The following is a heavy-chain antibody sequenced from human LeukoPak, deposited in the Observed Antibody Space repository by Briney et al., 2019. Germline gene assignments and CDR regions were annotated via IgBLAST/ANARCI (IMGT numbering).Heavy chain of an antibody. CDR2: INPSGGTT. D-gene: IGHD2-2*01. CDR3: AREVPRTYYFDY. CDR1: GYTFTTYY. V-gene: IGHV1-46*01. J-gene: IGHJ4*02. Sequence: GASVKVSCKASGYTFTTYYMHWVRQAPGQGLEWMGIINPSGGTTNYAQKFQGRVPMTRDTSTSTVYMELSSLRSEDTAVYYCAREVPRTYYFDYWGQGTLVTVSS.